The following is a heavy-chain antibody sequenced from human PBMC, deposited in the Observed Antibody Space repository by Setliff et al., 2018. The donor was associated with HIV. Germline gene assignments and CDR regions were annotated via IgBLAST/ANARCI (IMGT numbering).Heavy chain of an antibody. J-gene: IGHJ5*02. CDR3: ARPGLGYSYGGKIDP. Sequence: KPSETLSLTCTVSGGSISSSSYYWGWIRQPPGKGLEWIGSIYYSGSTYYNPSLESRVTISVDTSKNQFSLKLSSVTAADTAVYYCARPGLGYSYGGKIDPWGQGTLVTVSS. V-gene: IGHV4-39*01. CDR1: GGSISSSSYY. CDR2: IYYSGST. D-gene: IGHD5-18*01.